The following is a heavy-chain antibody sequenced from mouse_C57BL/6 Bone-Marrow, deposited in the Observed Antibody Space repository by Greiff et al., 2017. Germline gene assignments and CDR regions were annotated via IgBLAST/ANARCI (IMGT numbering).Heavy chain of an antibody. V-gene: IGHV5-6*01. D-gene: IGHD5-1*01. CDR1: GFTFSSYG. CDR3: ARHTYWFAY. Sequence: EVQRVESGGDLVKPGGSLKLSCAASGFTFSSYGMSWVRQTPDKRLEWVATISSGSSYTYYPDSVKGRFTISRDNAKNTLYLQMSSLKSEDTAMYYCARHTYWFAYWGQGTLVTVSA. J-gene: IGHJ3*01. CDR2: ISSGSSYT.